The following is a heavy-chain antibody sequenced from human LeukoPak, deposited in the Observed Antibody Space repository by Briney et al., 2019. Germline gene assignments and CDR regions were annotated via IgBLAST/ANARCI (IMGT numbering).Heavy chain of an antibody. V-gene: IGHV4-61*01. J-gene: IGHJ6*03. Sequence: SETLSLTCTVSGYSISSGYYWSWIRQPPGKGLEWIGYIYYSGSTNYNPSLKSRVTISVDTSKNQFSLKLSSVTAADTAVYYCARLIAARPYYYYYYMDVWGKGTTVTVSS. CDR1: GYSISSGYY. D-gene: IGHD6-6*01. CDR2: IYYSGST. CDR3: ARLIAARPYYYYYYMDV.